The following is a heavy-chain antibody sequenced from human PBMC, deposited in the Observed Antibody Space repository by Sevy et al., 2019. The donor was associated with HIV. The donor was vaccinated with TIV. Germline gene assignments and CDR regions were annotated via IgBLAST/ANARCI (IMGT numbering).Heavy chain of an antibody. CDR2: ISSSSRYI. Sequence: GVSLRLSCAASGFTFSAYSMNWVRQAPGKGLEWVSFISSSSRYIDYADSVKGRFTISRDNAKNSLYLQMNSLRAEDMAVYYCAGVDTTMVDAFDIWGQGTMVTVSS. CDR3: AGVDTTMVDAFDI. J-gene: IGHJ3*02. D-gene: IGHD5-18*01. CDR1: GFTFSAYS. V-gene: IGHV3-21*01.